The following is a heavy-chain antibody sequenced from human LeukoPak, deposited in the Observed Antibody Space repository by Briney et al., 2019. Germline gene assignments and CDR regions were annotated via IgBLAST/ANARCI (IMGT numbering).Heavy chain of an antibody. J-gene: IGHJ6*03. V-gene: IGHV4-61*02. CDR1: GGSISSGSYY. CDR3: ARGGFLEWLSFGYYYMDV. D-gene: IGHD3-3*01. Sequence: SETLSLTCTVSGGSISSGSYYWSWIRQPAGKGLEWIGRIYTSGSTNYNPSLKSRVTISVDTSKNQFSLKLSSVTAADTAVYYCARGGFLEWLSFGYYYMDVWGKGTTVTVSS. CDR2: IYTSGST.